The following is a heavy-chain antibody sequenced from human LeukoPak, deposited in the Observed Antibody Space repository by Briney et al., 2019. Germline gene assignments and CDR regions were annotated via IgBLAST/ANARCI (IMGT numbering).Heavy chain of an antibody. J-gene: IGHJ4*02. CDR3: ARDTGAAGNFDY. CDR2: IIPILGIA. CDR1: GGTFSSYA. V-gene: IGHV1-69*04. Sequence: GASVKVSCKDSGGTFSSYAISWVRQAPGQGLGWMGRIIPILGIANYAQKFQGRVTITADKSTSTAYMELSSLRSEDTAVYYCARDTGAAGNFDYWGQGTLVTVSS. D-gene: IGHD6-13*01.